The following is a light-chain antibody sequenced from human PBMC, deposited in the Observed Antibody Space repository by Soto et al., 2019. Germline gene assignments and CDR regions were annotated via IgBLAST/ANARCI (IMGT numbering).Light chain of an antibody. CDR2: GVS. CDR1: SSDVGGYNS. J-gene: IGLJ2*01. Sequence: QSVLTQPPSASGSPGQSVTISCTGTSSDVGGYNSVSWYQQHPGKAPKLMIYGVSTRPSGVPDRFSGSKSGNTASLTVSGLQAEDEADYYCSSHSSSNNAVVFGGGTKVTVL. V-gene: IGLV2-8*01. CDR3: SSHSSSNNAVV.